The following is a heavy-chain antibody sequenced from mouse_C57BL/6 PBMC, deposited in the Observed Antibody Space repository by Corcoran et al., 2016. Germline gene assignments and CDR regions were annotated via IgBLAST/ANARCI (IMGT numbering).Heavy chain of an antibody. V-gene: IGHV1-52*01. Sequence: QVQLQQPGAELVRPGSSVRLSCKASGYTFTSYWMHWVKQRPIQGLEWIGNIDPSDSETHYNQKFKDKATLTVDKSSSTAYMQLSSRTSEDSAVYYCARWGNYEGYFDYWGQGTTLTVSS. J-gene: IGHJ2*01. CDR2: IDPSDSET. CDR3: ARWGNYEGYFDY. D-gene: IGHD2-1*01. CDR1: GYTFTSYW.